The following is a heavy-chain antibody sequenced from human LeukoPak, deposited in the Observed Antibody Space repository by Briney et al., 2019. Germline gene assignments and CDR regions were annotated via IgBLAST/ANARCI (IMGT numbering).Heavy chain of an antibody. CDR2: ISAYNGNT. CDR3: ARDPSGGEGYYYYMDV. CDR1: GYTFTSYG. J-gene: IGHJ6*03. Sequence: ASVKVSCKASGYTFTSYGISWVRQAPGQGLEWMGWISAYNGNTNYAQKLQGRVTMTTDTSTSTAHMELRSLRSDDTAVYYCARDPSGGEGYYYYMDVWGKGTTVTVSS. V-gene: IGHV1-18*01. D-gene: IGHD6-19*01.